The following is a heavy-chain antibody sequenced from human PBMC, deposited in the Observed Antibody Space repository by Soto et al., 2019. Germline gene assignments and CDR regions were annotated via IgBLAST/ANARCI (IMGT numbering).Heavy chain of an antibody. V-gene: IGHV3-48*02. CDR1: GFTFRSYN. Sequence: DVQLVESGGGLVQPGGSLRLSCAASGFTFRSYNMNWVRQAPGKGLDWLSYISSSSSTIYYADSVKGGFTISRDNAKNSLYLQMNSMRDDDTAMYYCARGGTIAVTTIGDYWGQGTLVTVSS. CDR3: ARGGTIAVTTIGDY. CDR2: ISSSSSTI. D-gene: IGHD5-12*01. J-gene: IGHJ4*01.